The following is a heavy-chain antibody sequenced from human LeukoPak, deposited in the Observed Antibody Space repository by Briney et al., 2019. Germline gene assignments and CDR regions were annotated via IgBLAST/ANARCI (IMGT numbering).Heavy chain of an antibody. D-gene: IGHD6-19*01. J-gene: IGHJ4*02. V-gene: IGHV4-39*07. CDR1: GGSINSSSSY. Sequence: SETLSLICTVSGGSINSSSSYWGWVRQPPGKGLEWIATIFYSGSTYYNPSLKSRVIISVDTSKTQFSLKLRSATAADTAVYYCARGRLSWLVGETLTSQINFDYWGQGTLVTVSS. CDR2: IFYSGST. CDR3: ARGRLSWLVGETLTSQINFDY.